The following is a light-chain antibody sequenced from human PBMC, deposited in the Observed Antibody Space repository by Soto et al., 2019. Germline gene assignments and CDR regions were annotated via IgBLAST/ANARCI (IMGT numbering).Light chain of an antibody. J-gene: IGKJ1*01. V-gene: IGKV3D-15*01. CDR1: QSVNRN. Sequence: EIVMTQSPATLSVFPGERATLSCRASQSVNRNLAWYQQKPGQAPRLVIYGASTRATGIPTRFSGSGSGTDFTLTVSSLQSEDFAVYYCQQYHAWPPGTFGQGTRVEIK. CDR3: QQYHAWPPGT. CDR2: GAS.